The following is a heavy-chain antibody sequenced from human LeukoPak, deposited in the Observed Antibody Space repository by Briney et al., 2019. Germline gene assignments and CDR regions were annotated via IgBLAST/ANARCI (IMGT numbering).Heavy chain of an antibody. V-gene: IGHV3-43*01. CDR1: GFTFDDYT. CDR2: ISWDGGST. CDR3: AKDTAPYDFWSGRDY. D-gene: IGHD3-3*01. Sequence: PGGSLRLSCAASGFTFDDYTMHWVRQAPGKGLEWVSLISWDGGSTYYADSVKGRLTISRDNRKNSLYLQMNSLRTEDTALYFCAKDTAPYDFWSGRDYRGQGTLVTVSS. J-gene: IGHJ4*02.